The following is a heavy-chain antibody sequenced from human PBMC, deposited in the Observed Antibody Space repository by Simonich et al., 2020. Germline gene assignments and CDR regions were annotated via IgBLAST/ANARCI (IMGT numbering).Heavy chain of an antibody. J-gene: IGHJ4*02. CDR1: GYTFTSYG. CDR3: ARDQGGRAAAATDY. Sequence: QVQLVQSGAEVKKPGASVKVSCKASGYTFTSYGISWVRQAPGQGLEWMGGISAYNGNTNFEQKLQGVVTRTTDTSPSKAYRELRSLRSDDTAVYYCARDQGGRAAAATDYWGQGTLVTVSS. V-gene: IGHV1-18*01. D-gene: IGHD6-13*01. CDR2: ISAYNGNT.